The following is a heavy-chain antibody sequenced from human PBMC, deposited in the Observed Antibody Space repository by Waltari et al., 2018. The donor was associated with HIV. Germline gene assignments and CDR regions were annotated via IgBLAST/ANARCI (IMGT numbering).Heavy chain of an antibody. Sequence: QVQLVQSGAEVKKPGASVKVSCKASGYTFTGYYMHWVRQAPGQGLEWMGWINPNRGGTNYAQKFQGRVTMTRDTSISTAYMELSRLRSDDTAVYYCATFDSGSGWTIDYWGQGTLVTVSS. J-gene: IGHJ4*02. CDR1: GYTFTGYY. D-gene: IGHD6-19*01. CDR2: INPNRGGT. V-gene: IGHV1-2*02. CDR3: ATFDSGSGWTIDY.